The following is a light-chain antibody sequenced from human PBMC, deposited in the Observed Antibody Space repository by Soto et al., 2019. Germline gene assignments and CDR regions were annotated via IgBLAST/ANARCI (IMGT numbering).Light chain of an antibody. CDR3: QSLGTGIQV. CDR1: SDYTTYA. J-gene: IGLJ3*02. Sequence: QAVVTQSPSASGSLGASVKLTCTLSSDYTTYAIAWHQQQSEKGPRFLMKINYDGTHSKGDGFFDRFSGSSSGAERHHTISSLQSEDEADYYCQSLGTGIQVFGGGTKLTVL. V-gene: IGLV4-69*01. CDR2: INYDGTH.